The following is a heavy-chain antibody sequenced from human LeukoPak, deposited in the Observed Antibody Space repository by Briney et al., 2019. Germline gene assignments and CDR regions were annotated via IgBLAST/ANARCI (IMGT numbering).Heavy chain of an antibody. V-gene: IGHV3-7*01. CDR1: GFTFSSYW. Sequence: GGSLRLSCAASGFTFSSYWMSWVRQAPGKGLEGVANIKKDVTEKKYVDSVKGRFTISRDNAKNSLYLQMNSLRAEDTALYYFAREGGSGWYSGWFDPWGQGTLVTVSS. CDR3: AREGGSGWYSGWFDP. CDR2: IKKDVTEK. D-gene: IGHD6-19*01. J-gene: IGHJ5*02.